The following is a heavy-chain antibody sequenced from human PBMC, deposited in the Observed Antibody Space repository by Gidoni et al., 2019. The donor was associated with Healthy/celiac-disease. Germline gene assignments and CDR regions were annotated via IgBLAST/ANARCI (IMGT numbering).Heavy chain of an antibody. Sequence: QPGGSLRLPCAGSGFTISTYWMTWVRQAPGKGLQWVANRKQDGSEKYYVDSVKGRFTISRDNAKNSQYLEMNSLRAEDTAVYYCARNFDGYFDYWGQGTLVTVSS. CDR3: ARNFDGYFDY. J-gene: IGHJ4*02. CDR1: GFTISTYW. D-gene: IGHD3-9*01. V-gene: IGHV3-7*01. CDR2: RKQDGSEK.